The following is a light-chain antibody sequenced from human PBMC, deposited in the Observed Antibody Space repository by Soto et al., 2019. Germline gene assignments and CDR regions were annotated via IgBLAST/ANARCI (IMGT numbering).Light chain of an antibody. CDR2: AAS. CDR1: QSVRNN. J-gene: IGKJ1*01. Sequence: IVLTRSPRSLSLSRGERGKGFCRVSQSVRNNYLAWYQQRPGQAPRLLIYAASSRTTGIPARFNGSGSGTEFTLTISSLQSEDFAVYYCLQYNKWPRTFGQGVKVDIK. V-gene: IGKV3-15*01. CDR3: LQYNKWPRT.